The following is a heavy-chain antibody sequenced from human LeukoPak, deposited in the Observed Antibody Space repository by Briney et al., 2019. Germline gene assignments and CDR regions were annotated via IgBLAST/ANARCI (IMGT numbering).Heavy chain of an antibody. CDR3: ARLGYEIDAFDI. V-gene: IGHV4-61*08. Sequence: PSETLSLTCTVSGGSISRGGYYWSWIRQHPGKGLEYIGYIYYSGSTNYNPSLKSRVTISVDTSKNQFSLKLSSVTAADTAVYYCARLGYEIDAFDIWGQGTMVTVSS. D-gene: IGHD2-2*01. J-gene: IGHJ3*02. CDR1: GGSISRGGYY. CDR2: IYYSGST.